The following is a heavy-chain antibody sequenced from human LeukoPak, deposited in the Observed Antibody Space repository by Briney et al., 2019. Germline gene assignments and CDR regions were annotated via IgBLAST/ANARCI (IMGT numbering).Heavy chain of an antibody. V-gene: IGHV4-39*07. CDR1: GGSISSSSYY. CDR3: ARDRARITGTTPTLYFDY. D-gene: IGHD1-20*01. Sequence: SETLSLTCTVSGGSISSSSYYWGWIRQPPGKGLEWIGSIYYSGSTYYNPSLKSRVTISVDTSKNQFSLKLSSVTAADTAVYYCARDRARITGTTPTLYFDYWGQGTLVTASS. J-gene: IGHJ4*02. CDR2: IYYSGST.